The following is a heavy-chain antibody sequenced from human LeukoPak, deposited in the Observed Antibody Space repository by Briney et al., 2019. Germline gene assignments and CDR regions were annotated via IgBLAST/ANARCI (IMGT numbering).Heavy chain of an antibody. CDR2: IYYSGST. J-gene: IGHJ5*02. Sequence: SETLSLTCNVSGGSISSYYWSWIRQPPGKGLEWIGYIYYSGSTNYNPSLKSRVTISVDTSKNQFSLKLSSVTAADTAVYYCARHGVRGVIISNWFDPWGQGTLVTVSS. V-gene: IGHV4-59*08. CDR1: GGSISSYY. CDR3: ARHGVRGVIISNWFDP. D-gene: IGHD3-10*01.